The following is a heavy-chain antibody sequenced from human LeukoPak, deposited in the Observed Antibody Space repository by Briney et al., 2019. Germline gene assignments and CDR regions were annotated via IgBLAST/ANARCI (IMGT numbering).Heavy chain of an antibody. CDR1: GGSITSTTYY. Sequence: SETLSLTCTVSGGSITSTTYYWAWIRQPPGKGLEWIGTIFYSGSTYYNPPLKSRVTISGDTSKNRFSLNLSSVTAADTAIYYCARAKSSSGHLDYWGQGTLVTVSS. D-gene: IGHD3-22*01. CDR3: ARAKSSSGHLDY. J-gene: IGHJ4*02. V-gene: IGHV4-39*07. CDR2: IFYSGST.